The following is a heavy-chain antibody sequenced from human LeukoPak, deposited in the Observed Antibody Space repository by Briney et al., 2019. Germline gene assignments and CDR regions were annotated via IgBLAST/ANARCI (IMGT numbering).Heavy chain of an antibody. V-gene: IGHV4-31*03. CDR3: ARSRQDAFDI. J-gene: IGHJ3*02. Sequence: SETLSLTCTVSGGSISSGGYYWSWIRQHPGKGLEWIGYIYYSGSTYCNPSLKSRVTISVDTSKNQFSLKLSSVTAADTAVYYCARSRQDAFDIWGQGTMVTVSS. CDR1: GGSISSGGYY. CDR2: IYYSGST.